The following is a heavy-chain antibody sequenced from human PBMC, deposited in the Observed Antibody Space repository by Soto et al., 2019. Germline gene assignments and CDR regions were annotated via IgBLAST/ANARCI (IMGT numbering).Heavy chain of an antibody. CDR3: ARRNYYGMDV. CDR1: GGSFSGYY. J-gene: IGHJ6*02. Sequence: SETLSLTCAVYGGSFSGYYWSWIRQPPGKGLEWIGEINHSGSTNYNPSLKSRVTISVDTSKNQFSLKLSSVTAADTAVYYCARRNYYGMDVWGQGTTVT. V-gene: IGHV4-34*01. CDR2: INHSGST.